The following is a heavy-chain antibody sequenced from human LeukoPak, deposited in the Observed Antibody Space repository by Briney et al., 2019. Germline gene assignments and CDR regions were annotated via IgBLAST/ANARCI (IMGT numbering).Heavy chain of an antibody. D-gene: IGHD2-8*01. CDR2: ITGSTRTT. CDR3: AKDRCSNGVGCYYYYMDV. Sequence: GGSLRLSCAASGFPFSSYGMNWVRQAPGQGLEWVSAITGSTRTTYYADSVKGRFSISRDSSKNILYLQMNSLRAEDTAVYYCAKDRCSNGVGCYYYYMDVWGKGTTVTISS. CDR1: GFPFSSYG. V-gene: IGHV3-23*01. J-gene: IGHJ6*03.